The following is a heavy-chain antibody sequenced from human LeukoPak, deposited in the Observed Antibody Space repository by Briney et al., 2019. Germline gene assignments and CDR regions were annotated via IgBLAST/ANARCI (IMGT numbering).Heavy chain of an antibody. Sequence: GGSLRLSCEASGFTLNTYGMHWVRQAPGKGLEWVAFIRFDGSNKYYADSVKGRFTISRDNSKNTLYLQMKSLRPEDTAVYYCARGDGYCSSASCSGNWGQGTLVTVSS. J-gene: IGHJ4*02. CDR2: IRFDGSNK. V-gene: IGHV3-30*02. CDR1: GFTLNTYG. CDR3: ARGDGYCSSASCSGN. D-gene: IGHD2-2*03.